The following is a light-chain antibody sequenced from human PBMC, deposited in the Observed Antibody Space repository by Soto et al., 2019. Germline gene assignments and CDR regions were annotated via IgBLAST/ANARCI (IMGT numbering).Light chain of an antibody. J-gene: IGKJ1*01. CDR1: QSVSSN. CDR2: GAS. CDR3: QQYYNWPRT. Sequence: EIVMTQSPATLSVSPGERATLSCRASQSVSSNLAWYQQKPGQAPRLLIYGASTRATGIPARFSGSGSGTEFTLTISSVQSEDFAVYYCQQYYNWPRTFGQGTKVEI. V-gene: IGKV3-15*01.